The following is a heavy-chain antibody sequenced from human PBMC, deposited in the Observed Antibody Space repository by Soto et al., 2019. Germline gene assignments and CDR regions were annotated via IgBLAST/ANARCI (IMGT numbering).Heavy chain of an antibody. CDR3: ASEYGIDV. J-gene: IGHJ6*02. CDR1: GYSFNTYA. CDR2: IIGYNHNT. V-gene: IGHV1-18*01. Sequence: QVQLVQSGGEVKMPGASVKVSCKASGYSFNTYAISWVRQAPGQGLEWVGWIIGYNHNTNYAEKFEGRVTVTADRSTSTAYLELRSLTANETAVYYCASEYGIDVWGQGTPVTVS.